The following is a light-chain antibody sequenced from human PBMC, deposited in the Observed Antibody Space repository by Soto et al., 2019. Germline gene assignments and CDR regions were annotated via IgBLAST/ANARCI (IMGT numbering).Light chain of an antibody. CDR1: QSVSSSF. CDR2: AAS. V-gene: IGKV3-20*01. Sequence: EIVLTQSPGTLSLSPGERATLSCRASQSVSSSFLAWYQQKPGQAPRLVIYAASSRATGIPDRFSGSGSGTDFTLTISRLEPEDFAVYYCQQYGRSPPRTFGQGTKVEI. CDR3: QQYGRSPPRT. J-gene: IGKJ2*01.